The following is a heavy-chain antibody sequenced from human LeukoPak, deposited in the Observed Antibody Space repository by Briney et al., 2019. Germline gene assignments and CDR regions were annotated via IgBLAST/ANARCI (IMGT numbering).Heavy chain of an antibody. Sequence: ASVKVSCKASGYTFTSYDINWVRQAPGQGLEWMGCIDPDSGGTKYGQKFQGRVTMTRDTSINTAYMELSRLRSDDTAVYYCAREYYDSSGIKYAFDIWGQGTMVTVSS. CDR2: IDPDSGGT. V-gene: IGHV1-2*02. CDR3: AREYYDSSGIKYAFDI. CDR1: GYTFTSYD. J-gene: IGHJ3*02. D-gene: IGHD3-22*01.